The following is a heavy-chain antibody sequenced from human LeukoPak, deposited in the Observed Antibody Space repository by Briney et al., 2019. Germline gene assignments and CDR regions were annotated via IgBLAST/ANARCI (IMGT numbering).Heavy chain of an antibody. CDR3: ARERSNYYDSSGPGLDAFDI. CDR1: GFTFSSYR. Sequence: GGSLRLSCAASGFTFSSYRMNWFRQAPGKGLEWVSSISSSSSYIYYADSVKGRFTISRDNAKNSPYLQMNSLRAEDTAVYYCARERSNYYDSSGPGLDAFDIWGQGTMVTVSS. J-gene: IGHJ3*02. V-gene: IGHV3-21*01. D-gene: IGHD3-22*01. CDR2: ISSSSSYI.